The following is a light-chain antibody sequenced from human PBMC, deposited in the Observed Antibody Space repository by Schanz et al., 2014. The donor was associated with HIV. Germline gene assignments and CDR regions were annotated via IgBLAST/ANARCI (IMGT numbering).Light chain of an antibody. Sequence: ERVMTQSPATLSVTPGERATLFCRASQSGASNVAWYQQKPGQAPRLLIYGASTRATGVPARFSGGGSGTGFTFTITNLQPEDAAVYFCHQYNNWHAFGQGTKLDIK. CDR1: QSGASN. CDR2: GAS. J-gene: IGKJ2*01. CDR3: HQYNNWHA. V-gene: IGKV3-15*01.